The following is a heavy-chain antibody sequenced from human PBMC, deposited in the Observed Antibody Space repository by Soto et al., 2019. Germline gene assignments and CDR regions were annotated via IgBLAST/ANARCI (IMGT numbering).Heavy chain of an antibody. J-gene: IGHJ4*02. CDR1: GFTFSSYA. D-gene: IGHD6-19*01. V-gene: IGHV3-30-3*01. Sequence: QVQLVESGGGVVQPGRSLRLSCAASGFTFSSYAMHWVRQAPGKGLEWVAVISYDGSNKYYADSVKGRFTISRDNSKNTLYRQMNSLRAEDTAVYYWARGEGAVAGTAFDYWGQGPLVTVSS. CDR2: ISYDGSNK. CDR3: ARGEGAVAGTAFDY.